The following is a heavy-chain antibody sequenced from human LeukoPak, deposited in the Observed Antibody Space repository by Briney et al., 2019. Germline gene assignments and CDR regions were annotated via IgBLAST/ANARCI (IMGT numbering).Heavy chain of an antibody. CDR1: GFTFDDYA. CDR2: ISWNSGSI. V-gene: IGHV3-9*01. J-gene: IGHJ4*02. Sequence: QAGGSLRLSCAASGFTFDDYAMHWVRQAPGKGLEWVSGISWNSGSIGYADSVKGRFTISRDNAKNSLYLQMNSLRAEDTALYYCAKDEGSSGWQFGYWGQGTLVTVSS. CDR3: AKDEGSSGWQFGY. D-gene: IGHD6-19*01.